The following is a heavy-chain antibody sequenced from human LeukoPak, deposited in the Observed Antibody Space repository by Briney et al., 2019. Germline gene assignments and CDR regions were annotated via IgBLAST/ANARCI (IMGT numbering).Heavy chain of an antibody. CDR2: IYSGGST. CDR1: GFTVSSNY. CDR3: AREPYSNYEDY. V-gene: IGHV3-53*01. D-gene: IGHD4-11*01. Sequence: PGGSLRLSCAASGFTVSSNYMSWVRQAPGKGLEWVSVIYSGGSTYYADSVKGRFTISRDNAKNSLYLQMNSLRAEDTAVYYCAREPYSNYEDYWGQGTLVTVSS. J-gene: IGHJ4*02.